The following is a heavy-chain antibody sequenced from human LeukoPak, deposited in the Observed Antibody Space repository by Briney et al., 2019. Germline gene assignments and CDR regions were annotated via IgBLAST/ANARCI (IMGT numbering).Heavy chain of an antibody. Sequence: TGGSLRLSCAASGFTFSSCAMSWVRQAPGKGLEWVSTISGSGGSTYYADSVKGRFTISRDNSQNTLYLQMNSLRAGDTAIYFCARAPGEYNFGSFDYWGQGALVTVSS. CDR1: GFTFSSCA. D-gene: IGHD5-18*01. V-gene: IGHV3-23*01. CDR3: ARAPGEYNFGSFDY. CDR2: ISGSGGST. J-gene: IGHJ4*02.